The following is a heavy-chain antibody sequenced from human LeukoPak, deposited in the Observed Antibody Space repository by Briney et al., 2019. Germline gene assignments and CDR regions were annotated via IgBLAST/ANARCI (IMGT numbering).Heavy chain of an antibody. CDR2: SIPIFGRA. CDR1: GGTFSCYA. D-gene: IGHD2-2*01. J-gene: IGHJ5*02. Sequence: SVKVSCKASGGTFSCYAISWVRQPPGQGLEGMGGSIPIFGRANNAQKFHGRVTITADKSTCTAYMELSSLRSEDTAVDYCSREDGACCSSTSCYAGWFDPWGQGTLVTVSS. V-gene: IGHV1-69*06. CDR3: SREDGACCSSTSCYAGWFDP.